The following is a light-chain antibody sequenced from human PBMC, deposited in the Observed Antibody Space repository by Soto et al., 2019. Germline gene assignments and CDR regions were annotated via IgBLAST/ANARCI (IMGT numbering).Light chain of an antibody. J-gene: IGLJ2*01. V-gene: IGLV2-14*01. CDR2: EVS. CDR1: SSDVGGYNY. CDR3: SSYTISTPYVV. Sequence: QSVLTQPASVSGSPGQSITISCTGTSSDVGGYNYVSWYQQHPGKAPKLMIYEVSNRPSGVSNRFSGSKSGNTASLTIPGLQAEDEADYYCSSYTISTPYVVFGGGTKLTVL.